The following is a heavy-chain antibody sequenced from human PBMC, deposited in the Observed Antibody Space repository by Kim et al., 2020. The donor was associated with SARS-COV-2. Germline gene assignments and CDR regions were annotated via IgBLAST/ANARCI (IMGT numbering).Heavy chain of an antibody. V-gene: IGHV3-30*01. CDR3: ARSPTPSFRYNRGTTIDY. D-gene: IGHD1-1*01. Sequence: VKGRFTISRDNYKNTLHLQINSLKADDSAMYYCARSPTPSFRYNRGTTIDYWGQGTQVTVSS. J-gene: IGHJ4*02.